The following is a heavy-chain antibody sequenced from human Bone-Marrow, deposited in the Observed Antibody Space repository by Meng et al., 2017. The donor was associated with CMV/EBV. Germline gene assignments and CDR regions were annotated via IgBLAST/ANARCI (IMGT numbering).Heavy chain of an antibody. J-gene: IGHJ5*02. CDR3: ARAPRGGSSKYNWFDP. V-gene: IGHV3-7*01. D-gene: IGHD6-25*01. CDR1: GFTFSSFR. Sequence: GGSLRLSCAASGFTFSSFRMNWVRQAPGKGLEWVANIKQDGSEKSYVDSVKGRFTISRDNAENALYLQMNGLRAEDTAVYYCARAPRGGSSKYNWFDPWGQGTLVTVSS. CDR2: IKQDGSEK.